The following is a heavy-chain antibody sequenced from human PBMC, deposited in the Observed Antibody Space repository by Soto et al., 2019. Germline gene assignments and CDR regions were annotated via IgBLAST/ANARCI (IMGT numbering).Heavy chain of an antibody. CDR3: VRAAGIAAAGFSQGVL. CDR1: GFAIRNNA. V-gene: IGHV3-30-3*01. CDR2: ISFEGSHK. J-gene: IGHJ4*02. Sequence: GGSLRLSCEASGFAIRNNAIHWVRQTPGKGLQWVAVISFEGSHKYYADSVKGRFTVSRDNPKNTVSLQMDSLTVEDSALYYCVRAAGIAAAGFSQGVLWGQGTLVTVSS. D-gene: IGHD6-13*01.